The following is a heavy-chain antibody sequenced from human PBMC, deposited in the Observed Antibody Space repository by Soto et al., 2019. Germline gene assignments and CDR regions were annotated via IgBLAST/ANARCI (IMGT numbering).Heavy chain of an antibody. Sequence: SVKVSCKASGGTFSSYAISWVRQAPGQGLEWMGGIIPIFGTANYAQKFQGRVTITADESTSTAYMELSSLRSEDTAVYYCARDLPYPDSSGYSDWGQGTLVTVSS. CDR3: ARDLPYPDSSGYSD. D-gene: IGHD3-22*01. CDR2: IIPIFGTA. J-gene: IGHJ4*02. CDR1: GGTFSSYA. V-gene: IGHV1-69*13.